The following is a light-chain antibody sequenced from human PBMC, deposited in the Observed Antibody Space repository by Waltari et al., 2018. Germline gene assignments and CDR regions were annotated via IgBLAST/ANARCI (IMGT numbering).Light chain of an antibody. CDR3: QVWDGPRDHVL. V-gene: IGLV3-21*02. J-gene: IGLJ2*01. CDR1: KLGSTF. CDR2: DDS. Sequence: SYELTQPPSVSVSPGQMARISCGGDKLGSTFVHWYQQKPSQAPVAVIFDDSERPSGIPERFSGSKSGNTATLAISGVEAGDEADYYCQVWDGPRDHVLFGGGTRLTVL.